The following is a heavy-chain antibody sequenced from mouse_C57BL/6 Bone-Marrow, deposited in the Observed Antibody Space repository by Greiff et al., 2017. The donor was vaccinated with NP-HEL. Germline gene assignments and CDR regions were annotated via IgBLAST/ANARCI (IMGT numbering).Heavy chain of an antibody. CDR1: GYAFSSSW. V-gene: IGHV1-82*01. CDR3: ARDRQLRLRGGYFDY. J-gene: IGHJ2*01. D-gene: IGHD3-2*02. CDR2: IYPGDGDT. Sequence: QVQLQQSGPELVKPGASVKISCKASGYAFSSSWMNWVKQRPGKGLEWIGRIYPGDGDTNYNGKFKGKATLTADTSSSTAYMQLSSLTSEDSAVYFCARDRQLRLRGGYFDYWGQGTTLTVSS.